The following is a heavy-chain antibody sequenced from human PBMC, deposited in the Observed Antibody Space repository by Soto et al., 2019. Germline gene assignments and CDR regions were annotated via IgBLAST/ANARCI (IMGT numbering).Heavy chain of an antibody. CDR2: ISYDGSNK. CDR3: AKERIAAVPDWFDP. CDR1: GFTFSSYG. Sequence: ESGGGVVQPGRSLRLSCAASGFTFSSYGMHWVRQAPGKGLEWVAVISYDGSNKYYADSVKGRFTISRDNSKNTLYLQMNSLRAEDTAVYYCAKERIAAVPDWFDPWGQGTLVTVSS. J-gene: IGHJ5*02. D-gene: IGHD6-13*01. V-gene: IGHV3-30*18.